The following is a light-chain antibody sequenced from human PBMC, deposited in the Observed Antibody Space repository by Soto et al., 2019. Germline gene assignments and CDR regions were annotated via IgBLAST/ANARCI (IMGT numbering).Light chain of an antibody. CDR3: QHRNNWLGT. V-gene: IGKV3-11*01. CDR1: QSVGSF. CDR2: DAS. J-gene: IGKJ3*01. Sequence: EIVLTQSPATLSLSPGERATLSCRASQSVGSFLAWYQQKSGQAPRLLIYDASNRAPGIPARFSGSGSGTDFTLPISSLEPEDFAVYYCQHRNNWLGTFGPGTKVDIK.